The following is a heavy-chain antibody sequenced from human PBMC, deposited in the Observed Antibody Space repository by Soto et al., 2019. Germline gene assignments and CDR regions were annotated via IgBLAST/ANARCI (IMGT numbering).Heavy chain of an antibody. D-gene: IGHD2-21*01. CDR2: INPNGGAT. CDR3: ARAGSNTILNAFDI. J-gene: IGHJ3*02. CDR1: GYTFTSNY. Sequence: QVHLVQSGAEVKKPGASVKVSCKASGYTFTSNYMHWVRQAPGQGLEWMGIINPNGGATTNAQKFQGRVTMTRDTSTSTVYMELSSLRSEDTAVYYCARAGSNTILNAFDIWGQGTVVTVSS. V-gene: IGHV1-46*01.